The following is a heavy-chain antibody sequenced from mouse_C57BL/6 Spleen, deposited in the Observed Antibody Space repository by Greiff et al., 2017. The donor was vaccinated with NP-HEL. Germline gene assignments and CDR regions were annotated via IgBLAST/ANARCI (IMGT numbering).Heavy chain of an antibody. Sequence: VKLQQPGAELVMPGASVKLSCKASGYTFTSYWMHWVKQRPGQGLEWIGEIDPSDSYTNYNQKFKGKSTLTVDKSSSTAYMQLSSLTSEDSAVYYCARYSPGAYYAMDYWGQGTSVTVSS. J-gene: IGHJ4*01. V-gene: IGHV1-69*01. CDR1: GYTFTSYW. CDR2: IDPSDSYT. CDR3: ARYSPGAYYAMDY.